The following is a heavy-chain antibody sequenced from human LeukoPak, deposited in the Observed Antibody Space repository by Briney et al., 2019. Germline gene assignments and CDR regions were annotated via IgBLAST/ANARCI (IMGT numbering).Heavy chain of an antibody. D-gene: IGHD6-13*01. V-gene: IGHV4-4*09. J-gene: IGHJ4*02. CDR1: GGSISSYY. CDR3: ARQDSSSWVLGY. CDR2: IYTSGST. Sequence: SETLSLTCTVSGGSISSYYWSWIRQPPGKGLEWIGYIYTSGSTNYNPSLKSRVTISVDTSKNQFSLKLSSVTAADTAVYYCARQDSSSWVLGYRGQGTLVTVSS.